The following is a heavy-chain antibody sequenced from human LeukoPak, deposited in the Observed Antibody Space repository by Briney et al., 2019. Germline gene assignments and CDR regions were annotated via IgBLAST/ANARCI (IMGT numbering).Heavy chain of an antibody. J-gene: IGHJ6*02. CDR2: IYTSGST. Sequence: SETLSLTCTVSGGSISSYYWSWIRQPARQGLEWIGRIYTSGSTNYNPSLKSRVTMSVDTSKNQFSLTLSSVTAADTAVYYCARDGRIAVALAKYYYGMDVWGQGTTVTVSS. CDR3: ARDGRIAVALAKYYYGMDV. D-gene: IGHD6-19*01. V-gene: IGHV4-4*07. CDR1: GGSISSYY.